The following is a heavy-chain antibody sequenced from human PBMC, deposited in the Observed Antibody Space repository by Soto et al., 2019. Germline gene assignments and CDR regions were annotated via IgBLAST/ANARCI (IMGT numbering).Heavy chain of an antibody. V-gene: IGHV3-30*18. D-gene: IGHD3-10*01. Sequence: GGSLRLSCAASGFTFSSYGMHWVRQAPGKGLEWVAVISYDGSNKYYADSVKGRFTISRDNSKNTLYLQMNSLRAEDTAVYYCAKDRGLDYGSGNDYWGQGTLVTVSS. CDR2: ISYDGSNK. J-gene: IGHJ4*02. CDR3: AKDRGLDYGSGNDY. CDR1: GFTFSSYG.